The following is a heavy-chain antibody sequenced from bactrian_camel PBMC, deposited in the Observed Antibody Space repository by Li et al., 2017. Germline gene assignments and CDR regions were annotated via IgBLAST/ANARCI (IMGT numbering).Heavy chain of an antibody. CDR3: ATGGAYSSRTALSY. J-gene: IGHJ4*01. CDR2: VDRYSGMP. V-gene: IGHV3-2*01. CDR1: GVVAHTHC. D-gene: IGHD1*01. Sequence: QVQLVESGGGSVQAGGSLMLSCELTGVVAHTHCMGWFRQAPGKEREGIARVDRYSGMPMYQDSVKGRFTISRDNAKSTLYLQLNSLKTEDTALYYCATGGAYSSRTALSYWGQGTQVTVS.